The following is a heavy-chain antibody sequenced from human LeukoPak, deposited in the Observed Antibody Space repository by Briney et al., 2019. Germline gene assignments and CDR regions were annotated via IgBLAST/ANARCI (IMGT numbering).Heavy chain of an antibody. Sequence: GGSLRLSCVASGLTFNSYNMNWVRQAPGKGLEWVSSISGRSSYKYSADSLSGRFTISRDNDRNSLYLQMNSLRVEDTAVYYCARFSDDYYYYYMDVWGKGTTVTVSS. V-gene: IGHV3-21*01. CDR3: ARFSDDYYYYYMDV. CDR2: ISGRSSYK. J-gene: IGHJ6*03. CDR1: GLTFNSYN.